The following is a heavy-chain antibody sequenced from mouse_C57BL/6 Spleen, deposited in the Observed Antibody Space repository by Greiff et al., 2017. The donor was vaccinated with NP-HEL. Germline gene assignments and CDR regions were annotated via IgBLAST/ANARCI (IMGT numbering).Heavy chain of an antibody. CDR3: ARREPYWYFDV. Sequence: EVQLVESGGGLVQPGGSLKLSCAASGFTFSDYYMYWVRQTPEKRLEWVAYISNGGGSTYYPDTVKGRFTISRDNAKNTLYLQMSRLKSEDTAMYYCARREPYWYFDVWGTGTTVTVSS. V-gene: IGHV5-12*01. J-gene: IGHJ1*03. CDR2: ISNGGGST. D-gene: IGHD6-1*01. CDR1: GFTFSDYY.